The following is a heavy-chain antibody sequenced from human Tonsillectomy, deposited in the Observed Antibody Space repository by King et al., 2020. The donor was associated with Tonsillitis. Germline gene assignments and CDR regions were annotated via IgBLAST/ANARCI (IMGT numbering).Heavy chain of an antibody. J-gene: IGHJ2*01. V-gene: IGHV4-34*01. CDR1: GGSFSGYY. CDR3: ALVLVGAYSYGFRSGYFDL. Sequence: VQLQQWGAGLLKPSETLSLTCAVFGGSFSGYYWSWIRQPPGKGLEWIGEINHSGSTNYNPSLKSRVTISVDTSKNQLSLNLSSVTAADTAVYYCALVLVGAYSYGFRSGYFDLWGRGTLVTVSS. CDR2: INHSGST. D-gene: IGHD5-18*01.